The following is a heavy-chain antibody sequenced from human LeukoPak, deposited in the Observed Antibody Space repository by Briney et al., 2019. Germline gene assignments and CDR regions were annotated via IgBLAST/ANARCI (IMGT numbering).Heavy chain of an antibody. D-gene: IGHD2-8*01. V-gene: IGHV3-11*04. CDR2: ISNSAITI. CDR3: ARDRRKTYGGAFDI. Sequence: GGSLRLSCAASGFTFSDYYMSWIRQAPGKGLEWVSYISNSAITISYADSVRGRFTISRDNAKNSLYLQMNSLRAEDTAVYYCARDRRKTYGGAFDIWGQGTMVTVSS. CDR1: GFTFSDYY. J-gene: IGHJ3*02.